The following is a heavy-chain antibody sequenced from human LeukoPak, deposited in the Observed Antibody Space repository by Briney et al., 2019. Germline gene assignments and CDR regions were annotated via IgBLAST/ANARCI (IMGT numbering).Heavy chain of an antibody. V-gene: IGHV4-39*01. J-gene: IGHJ5*02. CDR2: IYYTGTT. D-gene: IGHD2-15*01. CDR1: GGSISSSKYH. CDR3: ARHIRISAGFSNWFDP. Sequence: SETLSLTCTVSGGSISSSKYHWGWIRQPPGKGLEWVGSIYYTGTTYYNPSLKSRVTMSADMSKDPFSLNLSSVTAADTAVYYCARHIRISAGFSNWFDPGGHGTLVTVSS.